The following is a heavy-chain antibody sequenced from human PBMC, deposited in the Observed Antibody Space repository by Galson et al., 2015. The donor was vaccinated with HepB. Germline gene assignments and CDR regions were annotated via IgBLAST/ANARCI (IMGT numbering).Heavy chain of an antibody. V-gene: IGHV4-61*02. CDR3: ASASGKSYGIANGVYYYYMDV. D-gene: IGHD1-26*01. Sequence: TLSLTCTVSGGSISSGSYYWSWIRQPAGKGLEWIGRIYTSGSTNYNPSLKSRVTMSVDTSKNQFSLTLSSVTAADTAVYYCASASGKSYGIANGVYYYYMDVWGKGTTVTVSS. CDR1: GGSISSGSYY. CDR2: IYTSGST. J-gene: IGHJ6*03.